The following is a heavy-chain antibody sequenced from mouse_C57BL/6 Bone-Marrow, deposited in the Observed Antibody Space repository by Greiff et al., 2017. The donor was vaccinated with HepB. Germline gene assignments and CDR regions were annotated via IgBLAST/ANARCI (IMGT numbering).Heavy chain of an antibody. CDR3: ARGGIYYDYDDGFFFAY. V-gene: IGHV3-6*01. D-gene: IGHD2-4*01. CDR1: GYSITSGYY. Sequence: EVQRVESGPGLVKPSQSLSLTCSVTGYSITSGYYWNWIRQFPGNKLEWMGYISYDGSNNYNPSLKNRISITRDTSKNQFFLKLNSVTTEDTATYYCARGGIYYDYDDGFFFAYWGQGTLVTVSA. J-gene: IGHJ3*01. CDR2: ISYDGSN.